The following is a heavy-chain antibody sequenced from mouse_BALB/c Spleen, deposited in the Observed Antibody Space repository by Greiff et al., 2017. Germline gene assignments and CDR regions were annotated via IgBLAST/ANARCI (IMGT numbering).Heavy chain of an antibody. CDR3: ARSRGVITTGGYYAMDY. J-gene: IGHJ4*01. CDR1: GYTFTDYV. D-gene: IGHD2-4*01. CDR2: IYPGSGST. V-gene: IGHV1-81*01. Sequence: QVQLQQSGPELVKPGASVKMSCKASGYTFTDYVISWVKQRTGQGLEWIGEIYPGSGSTYYTEKFKGKATLTADKSSNTAYMQLSSLTSEDSAVYFCARSRGVITTGGYYAMDYWGQGTSVTVSS.